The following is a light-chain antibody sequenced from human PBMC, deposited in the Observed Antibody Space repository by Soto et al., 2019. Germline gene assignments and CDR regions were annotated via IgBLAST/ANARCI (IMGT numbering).Light chain of an antibody. CDR1: QSVSTSY. V-gene: IGKV3-20*01. CDR3: QQYGNSRGT. J-gene: IGKJ1*01. CDR2: GAS. Sequence: DIVLTQSPGTLSLSQGDRATLSCRASQSVSTSYLAWYQQKPGQAPRLLIYGASSRATGIPDRFSGSGSGTDFTLTISGLEPEDFAVYYCQQYGNSRGTFGQGTKVEIK.